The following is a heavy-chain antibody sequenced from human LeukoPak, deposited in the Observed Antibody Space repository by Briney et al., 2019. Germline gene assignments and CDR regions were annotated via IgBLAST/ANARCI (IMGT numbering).Heavy chain of an antibody. CDR2: ISGSGGST. CDR1: GFTFSSYA. J-gene: IGHJ4*02. Sequence: GGSLRLSCAASGFTFSSYAMSWVRQAPGKGLEWVSAISGSGGSTYYADSVKGRFTISRDNSKNTLYLQMNSLRAEDTAVYYCVKGGSSTSCCDYWGQGTLVTVSS. D-gene: IGHD2-2*01. V-gene: IGHV3-23*01. CDR3: VKGGSSTSCCDY.